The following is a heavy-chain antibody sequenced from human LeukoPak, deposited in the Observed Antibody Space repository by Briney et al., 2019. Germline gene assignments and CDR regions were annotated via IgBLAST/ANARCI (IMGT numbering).Heavy chain of an antibody. V-gene: IGHV4-4*07. CDR3: ARDPSSSWTAAFDI. CDR1: GDSISNYY. CDR2: IHSSGSS. D-gene: IGHD6-13*01. Sequence: SETLSLTCTVSGDSISNYYWSWIRQPAGKRLEWIGLIHSSGSSNYNPSLRSRVTMSVDTSKNHFSPKLNSVTAADTAVYYCARDPSSSWTAAFDIWGQGTTVTVSS. J-gene: IGHJ3*02.